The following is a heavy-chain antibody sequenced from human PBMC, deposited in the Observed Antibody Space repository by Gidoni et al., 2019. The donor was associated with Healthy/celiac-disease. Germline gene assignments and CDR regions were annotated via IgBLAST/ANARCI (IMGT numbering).Heavy chain of an antibody. V-gene: IGHV3-43D*03. Sequence: EVQLVESGGVVVQPGGSLRLSCAASGFTFDDYAMHWVRQAPGKGLEWVSLISWDGGSTYYADSVKGRFTITRDNSKNSLYLQMNSLRAEDTALYYCAKSDQKNNWNSPFDYWGQGTLVTVSS. J-gene: IGHJ4*02. D-gene: IGHD1-7*01. CDR2: ISWDGGST. CDR3: AKSDQKNNWNSPFDY. CDR1: GFTFDDYA.